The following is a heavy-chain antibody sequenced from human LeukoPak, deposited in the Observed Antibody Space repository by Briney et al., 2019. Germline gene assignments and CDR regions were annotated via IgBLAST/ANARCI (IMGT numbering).Heavy chain of an antibody. Sequence: GASVKVSCKASGYTFTSYYMHWVRQAPGQGLEGMGIINPSGGSTSYAQKFQGRVTMTRETSMNTVYMELSSLRSEDTALYYCARYSYPTRGIVVVPALDYWGQGTRVTVSS. V-gene: IGHV1-46*01. D-gene: IGHD3-22*01. CDR1: GYTFTSYY. CDR3: ARYSYPTRGIVVVPALDY. J-gene: IGHJ4*02. CDR2: INPSGGST.